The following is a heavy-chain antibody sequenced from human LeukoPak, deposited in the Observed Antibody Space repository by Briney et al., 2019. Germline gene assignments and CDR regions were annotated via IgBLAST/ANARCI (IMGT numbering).Heavy chain of an antibody. CDR1: GFTFRSYS. V-gene: IGHV3-48*01. CDR3: ARGRYYDTSAYNYFDP. D-gene: IGHD3-22*01. CDR2: ISGSGGSI. J-gene: IGHJ5*02. Sequence: GGSLRLSCAASGFTFRSYSMNWVRQAPGKGLEWISYISGSGGSIFTADSVRGRFTISRDNGNNSLFLQMNTLRAEDTAVYYCARGRYYDTSAYNYFDPWGQGTLVTVSS.